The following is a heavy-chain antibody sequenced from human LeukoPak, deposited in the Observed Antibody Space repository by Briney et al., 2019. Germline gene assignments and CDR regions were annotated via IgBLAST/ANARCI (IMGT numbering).Heavy chain of an antibody. V-gene: IGHV4-59*01. Sequence: SETLSLTCTVSGGSISSYYWSWIRQPPGKGLGWIGYIYYSGNTIYNPSLKSRVTISIDTSKNQFSLKLSSVTAADTAAYYCARRRYTYDYWGQGTLVTVSS. CDR2: IYYSGNT. D-gene: IGHD5-18*01. CDR1: GGSISSYY. J-gene: IGHJ4*02. CDR3: ARRRYTYDY.